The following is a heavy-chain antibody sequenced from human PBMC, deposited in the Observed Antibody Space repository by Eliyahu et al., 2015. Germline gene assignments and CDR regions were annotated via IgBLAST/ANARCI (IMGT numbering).Heavy chain of an antibody. J-gene: IGHJ6*04. V-gene: IGHV1-69*01. CDR1: GGTFSSYA. CDR2: IIPIFGTA. D-gene: IGHD3-16*02. Sequence: EVKKPGSSVKVSCKASGGTFSSYAISWVRQAPGQGLEWMGGIIPIFGTANYAQKFQGRVTITADESTSTAYMELSSLRSEDTAVYYCARRRVIVSXDYYYGMDVWGKGTTVTVSS. CDR3: ARRRVIVSXDYYYGMDV.